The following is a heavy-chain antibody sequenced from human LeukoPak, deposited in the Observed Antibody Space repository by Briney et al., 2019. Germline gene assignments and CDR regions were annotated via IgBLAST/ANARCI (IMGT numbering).Heavy chain of an antibody. CDR1: GFTFSSYA. V-gene: IGHV3-23*01. Sequence: GGSLRLSCAASGFTFSSYAMSWVRQAPGKGLEWVSAISGSGSTIYYADSVKGRFTISRDNAKNSLYLQMNSLRAEDTAVYYCARDQVPAAIPYYYGMDVWGQGTTVTVSS. CDR2: ISGSGSTI. CDR3: ARDQVPAAIPYYYGMDV. J-gene: IGHJ6*02. D-gene: IGHD2-2*01.